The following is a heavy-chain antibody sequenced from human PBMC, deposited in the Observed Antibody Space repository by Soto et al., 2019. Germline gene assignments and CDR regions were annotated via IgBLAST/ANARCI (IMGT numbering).Heavy chain of an antibody. CDR2: ISHLENT. D-gene: IGHD5-12*01. Sequence: QLQLQESGSGVVKTSETLSLTCTVSGASISYGGFSWSWIRQSPGKGLEWIGYISHLENTYLHPSFKSRLTMSIDRTRNKFSLKLSSVTAADMAVSYCDRGGGYDSFDYWGQGVLVTVSS. CDR1: GASISYGGFS. V-gene: IGHV4-30-2*06. J-gene: IGHJ4*02. CDR3: DRGGGYDSFDY.